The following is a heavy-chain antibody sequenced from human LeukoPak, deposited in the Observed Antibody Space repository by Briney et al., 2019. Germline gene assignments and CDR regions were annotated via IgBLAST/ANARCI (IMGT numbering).Heavy chain of an antibody. CDR3: ATSPRTRKPGIAAAGLDY. CDR1: GFTFSSYS. J-gene: IGHJ4*02. D-gene: IGHD6-13*01. V-gene: IGHV3-21*04. CDR2: ISSSSSYI. Sequence: PGGSLRLSCAASGFTFSSYSMNWVRQAPGKGLEWVSSISSSSSYIYYADSVKGRFTISRDNAKNSLYLQMNSLRAEDMALYYCATSPRTRKPGIAAAGLDYWGQGTLVTVSS.